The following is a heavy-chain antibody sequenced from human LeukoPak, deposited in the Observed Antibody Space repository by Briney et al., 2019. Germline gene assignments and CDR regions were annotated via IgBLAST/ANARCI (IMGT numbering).Heavy chain of an antibody. CDR3: AKREGYSIFDY. J-gene: IGHJ4*02. D-gene: IGHD5-24*01. CDR1: GFTFSNYW. Sequence: GGSLRLSCAASGFTFSNYWMGWVRQAPGKGLEWVANMKQDGSEIYYADSVKGRFTIARDNAKNSLYLQMNNLRAEDTAVYYCAKREGYSIFDYWGQGTLVTVSS. CDR2: MKQDGSEI. V-gene: IGHV3-7*03.